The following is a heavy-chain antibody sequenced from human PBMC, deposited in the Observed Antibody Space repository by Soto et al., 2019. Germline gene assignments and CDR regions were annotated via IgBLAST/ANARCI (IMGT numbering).Heavy chain of an antibody. V-gene: IGHV1-58*02. CDR3: AAEYYYGDRDPRGGID. Sequence: QMQLVQSGPEVKKPGTSVTVSCKAPGFTFTHSAIQWVRQARGQSLEWIGWIVVGSGNTIYTPKFQERVTITEDISTYTAYNELSSIRAEDTAGNYCAAEYYYGDRDPRGGIDWGQGTLVTVSS. J-gene: IGHJ4*02. CDR2: IVVGSGNT. CDR1: GFTFTHSA. D-gene: IGHD3-22*01.